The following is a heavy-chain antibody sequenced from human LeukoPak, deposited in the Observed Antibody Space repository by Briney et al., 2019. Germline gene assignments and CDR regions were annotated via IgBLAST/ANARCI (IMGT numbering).Heavy chain of an antibody. CDR3: ARGRPVDV. Sequence: GGSLRLSCAASGFTFSNYWMHWVRQAPGKGLAWVSRINTDGSGTTYADSVKGRFTISRDNAKNTLYLQMNSLRAEDTAVYYCARGRPVDVWGKGTTVTVSS. CDR2: INTDGSGT. V-gene: IGHV3-74*01. J-gene: IGHJ6*04. CDR1: GFTFSNYW.